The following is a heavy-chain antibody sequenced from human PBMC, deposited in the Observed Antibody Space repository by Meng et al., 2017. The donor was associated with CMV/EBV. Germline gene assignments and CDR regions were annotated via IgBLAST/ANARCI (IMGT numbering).Heavy chain of an antibody. D-gene: IGHD6-13*01. Sequence: GESLKISCAASGFTFSTYWMTWVRQAPGKGLEWAANIKQDGSEKYYVDSVKGRFTISRDNAKNSLYLDMNSLRAEDTAVYYCARGYNRLAASALDYWGQGVLVTVSS. CDR2: IKQDGSEK. CDR3: ARGYNRLAASALDY. CDR1: GFTFSTYW. V-gene: IGHV3-7*01. J-gene: IGHJ4*02.